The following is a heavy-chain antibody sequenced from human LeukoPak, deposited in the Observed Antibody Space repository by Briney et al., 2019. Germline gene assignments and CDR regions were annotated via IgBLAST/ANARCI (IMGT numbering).Heavy chain of an antibody. J-gene: IGHJ4*02. V-gene: IGHV3-66*02. CDR3: AREENDSSGYYADY. D-gene: IGHD3-22*01. CDR2: IYSGGST. CDR1: GFTFDDYG. Sequence: PGGSLRLSCAASGFTFDDYGMSWVRQAPGKGLEWVSVIYSGGSTYYADSVKGRFTISRDNSKNTLYLQMNSLRAEDTAVYYCAREENDSSGYYADYWGQGTLVTVSS.